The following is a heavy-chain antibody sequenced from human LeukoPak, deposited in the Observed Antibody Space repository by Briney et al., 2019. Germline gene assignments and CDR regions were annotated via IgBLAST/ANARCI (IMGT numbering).Heavy chain of an antibody. V-gene: IGHV4-59*11. CDR1: GGSIRSHY. CDR3: ASLTGYYEPRFDY. CDR2: IYHTGST. D-gene: IGHD3-9*01. J-gene: IGHJ4*02. Sequence: SETLSLTCTVSGGSIRSHYWSWIRQPPGKGLEWIGYIYHTGSTNYNPSPKSRVTISVDTSKNQFSLNLNSVTAADTAVYYCASLTGYYEPRFDYWGQGTLVTVSS.